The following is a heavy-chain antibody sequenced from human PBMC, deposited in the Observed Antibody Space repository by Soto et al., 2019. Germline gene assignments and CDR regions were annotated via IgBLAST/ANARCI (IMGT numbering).Heavy chain of an antibody. D-gene: IGHD2-2*01. CDR2: MNPNSGNT. Sequence: ASVKVSCKASGYTFTSYDINWVRQATGQGLEWMGWMNPNSGNTGYAQKFQGRVTMTRNTSISTAYMELSSLRSEDTAVYYCARAKPIVLVPAATRTHYYYYGMDVWGQGTTVTVSS. CDR3: ARAKPIVLVPAATRTHYYYYGMDV. CDR1: GYTFTSYD. V-gene: IGHV1-8*01. J-gene: IGHJ6*02.